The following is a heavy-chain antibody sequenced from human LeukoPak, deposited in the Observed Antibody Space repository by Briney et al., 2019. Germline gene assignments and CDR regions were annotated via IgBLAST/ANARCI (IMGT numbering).Heavy chain of an antibody. CDR3: AKEFNRGLPDY. CDR1: GGTFSSYA. CDR2: IIPIFGTA. Sequence: GASVKVSCKASGGTFSSYAISWVRQAPGQGLEWMGGIIPIFGTANYAQKFQGRVTITADESTSTAYMELSSLRSEDTAVYYCAKEFNRGLPDYWGQGTLVTVPS. V-gene: IGHV1-69*13. D-gene: IGHD2-21*01. J-gene: IGHJ4*02.